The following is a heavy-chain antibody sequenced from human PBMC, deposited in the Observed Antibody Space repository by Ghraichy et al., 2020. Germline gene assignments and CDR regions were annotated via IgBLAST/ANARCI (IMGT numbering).Heavy chain of an antibody. D-gene: IGHD6-13*01. V-gene: IGHV1-8*01. CDR1: GYTFTSYD. CDR2: MNPNSGNT. CDR3: ARGTLASYSSSWYFTPGDYYMDV. J-gene: IGHJ6*03. Sequence: ASVKVSCKASGYTFTSYDINWVRQATGQGLEWMGWMNPNSGNTGYAQKFQGRVTMTRNTSISTAYMELSSLRSEDTAVYYCARGTLASYSSSWYFTPGDYYMDVWGKGTTVTVSS.